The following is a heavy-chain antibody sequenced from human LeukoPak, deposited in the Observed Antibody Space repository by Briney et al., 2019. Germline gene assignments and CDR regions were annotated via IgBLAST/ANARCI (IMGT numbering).Heavy chain of an antibody. CDR3: ARAVIDDPGYYYYGMDV. CDR2: IWYDGSNK. CDR1: GFTFSSYG. Sequence: GGSLRLSCAASGFTFSSYGMHWVRQAPGKGLEWVAVIWYDGSNKYYADSVKGRFTISRDNSKNTLYLQMNSLRAEDTAVYYCARAVIDDPGYYYYGMDVWGKGTTVTVSS. J-gene: IGHJ6*04. D-gene: IGHD2/OR15-2a*01. V-gene: IGHV3-33*01.